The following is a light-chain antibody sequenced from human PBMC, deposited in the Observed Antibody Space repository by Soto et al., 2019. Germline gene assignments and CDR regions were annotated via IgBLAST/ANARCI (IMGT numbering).Light chain of an antibody. CDR3: SSYTSDTTYV. Sequence: QSALTQPASVSGSPGQSITISCTGTSSDVGAYNYASWYQQYPGEAPKVIIYDVSHRPAGVSNRFSGSKSGNTASLTISGLQTQDEADYYCSSYTSDTTYVFGTGTNVTVL. J-gene: IGLJ1*01. CDR2: DVS. V-gene: IGLV2-14*01. CDR1: SSDVGAYNY.